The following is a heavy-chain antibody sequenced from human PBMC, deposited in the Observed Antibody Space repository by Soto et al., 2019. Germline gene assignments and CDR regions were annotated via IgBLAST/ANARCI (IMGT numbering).Heavy chain of an antibody. CDR3: AREQPSRPNSFET. CDR1: GFNVSTNF. V-gene: IGHV3-66*01. Sequence: EVQVVESGGGLVQPGGSLRLSCAASGFNVSTNFMTWVRQAPGKGLEWVSVSESGGDTYYADSVKGRFTISRDNSKNMLFLQMNNLRAEDTASYYCAREQPSRPNSFETLGQGTMVTVSS. CDR2: SESGGDT. J-gene: IGHJ5*02.